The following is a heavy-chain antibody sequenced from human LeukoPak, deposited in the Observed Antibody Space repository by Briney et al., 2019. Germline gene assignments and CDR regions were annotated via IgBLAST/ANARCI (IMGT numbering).Heavy chain of an antibody. D-gene: IGHD3-3*01. J-gene: IGHJ4*02. Sequence: SETLSLTCAVSGGSISSSNWWSWVRQPPGKGLEWIGEIYHSGSTNYNPSLKSRVTISVDKSKNQFSLKLSSVTAADTAVYYCATALLEWLYYFDYWGQGTLVTVSS. V-gene: IGHV4-4*02. CDR1: GGSISSSNW. CDR3: ATALLEWLYYFDY. CDR2: IYHSGST.